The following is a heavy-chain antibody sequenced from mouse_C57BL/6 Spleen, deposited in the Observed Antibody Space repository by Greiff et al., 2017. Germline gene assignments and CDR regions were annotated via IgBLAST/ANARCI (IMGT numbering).Heavy chain of an antibody. V-gene: IGHV1-26*01. Sequence: VHVKQSGPELVKPGASVKISCKASGYTFTDYYMNWVKQSHGKSLEWIGDINPNNGGTSYNQKFKGKATLTVDKSSSTAYMELRSLTSEDSAVYYCARSGIYYDYEGVAYWGQGTLVTVSA. CDR2: INPNNGGT. CDR1: GYTFTDYY. D-gene: IGHD2-4*01. CDR3: ARSGIYYDYEGVAY. J-gene: IGHJ3*01.